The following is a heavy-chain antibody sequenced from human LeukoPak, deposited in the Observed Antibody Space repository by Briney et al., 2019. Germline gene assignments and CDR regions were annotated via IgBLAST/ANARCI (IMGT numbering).Heavy chain of an antibody. V-gene: IGHV3-23*01. Sequence: GGSLRLSCAASGFTFSSYAMSWVRQAPGKGLEWVSAISGSGGSTYYAEAVKGRFTISRDNSKNTLYLQMYSLRAEDTAVYYCAKDVVVVPAYGMDVWGKGTTVTVSS. D-gene: IGHD2-2*01. CDR1: GFTFSSYA. CDR3: AKDVVVVPAYGMDV. J-gene: IGHJ6*04. CDR2: ISGSGGST.